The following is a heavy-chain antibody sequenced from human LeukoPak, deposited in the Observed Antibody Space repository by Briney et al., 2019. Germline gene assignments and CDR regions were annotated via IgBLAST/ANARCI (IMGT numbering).Heavy chain of an antibody. CDR3: ARAYYDSSGYYPQQARRFDY. J-gene: IGHJ4*02. V-gene: IGHV4-31*03. CDR1: GGSISSGGYY. CDR2: IYYSGST. D-gene: IGHD3-22*01. Sequence: SETLSLTCTVSGGSISSGGYYWSWIRQHPGKGLEWIGYIYYSGSTYYNPSLKSRVTISVDTSKNQFPLKLSSVTAADTAVYYCARAYYDSSGYYPQQARRFDYWGQGTLVTVSS.